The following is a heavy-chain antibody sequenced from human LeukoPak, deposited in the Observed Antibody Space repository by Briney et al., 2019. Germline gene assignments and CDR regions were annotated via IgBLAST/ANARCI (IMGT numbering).Heavy chain of an antibody. D-gene: IGHD6-13*01. Sequence: GASVKVSCKASGGTFSSYAISWVRQAPGQGLEWMGGIIPIFGTANYAQKFQGRVTITADKSTSTAYMELSSLRSEDTAVYYCARDQGGSSWYGDLGYYYYYYMDVWGKGTTVTVSS. V-gene: IGHV1-69*06. CDR1: GGTFSSYA. CDR2: IIPIFGTA. J-gene: IGHJ6*03. CDR3: ARDQGGSSWYGDLGYYYYYYMDV.